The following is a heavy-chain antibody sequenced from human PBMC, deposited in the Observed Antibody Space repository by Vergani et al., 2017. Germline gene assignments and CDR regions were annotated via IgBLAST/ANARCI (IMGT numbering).Heavy chain of an antibody. V-gene: IGHV4-61*02. CDR1: GESITRHSYY. D-gene: IGHD1-26*01. J-gene: IGHJ4*01. CDR3: MRGRYSGSSSPYYDL. CDR2: IYVDGST. Sequence: QVQLLESGPGLVKPSQTLSLTCSVSGESITRHSYYWTWIRQPAGKPLEWVGHIYVDGSTNYNPSLKSRVSISLDTSKNQLSLRLTSVTAADTAVFYCMRGRYSGSSSPYYDLWGHGTLVRVSS.